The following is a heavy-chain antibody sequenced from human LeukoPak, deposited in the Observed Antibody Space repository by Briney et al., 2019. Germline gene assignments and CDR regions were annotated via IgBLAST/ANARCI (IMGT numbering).Heavy chain of an antibody. J-gene: IGHJ6*03. Sequence: GGSLRLSCAASGFTVSSNYMSWVRQAPGKGLEWVSVIYSGGSTYYADSVKGRFTISRDNSKNTLYLQMNSLRAEDTAVYYCARGYSGSYIYYYYYMDVWGKGTTVTVSS. CDR2: IYSGGST. D-gene: IGHD1-26*01. V-gene: IGHV3-53*01. CDR3: ARGYSGSYIYYYYYMDV. CDR1: GFTVSSNY.